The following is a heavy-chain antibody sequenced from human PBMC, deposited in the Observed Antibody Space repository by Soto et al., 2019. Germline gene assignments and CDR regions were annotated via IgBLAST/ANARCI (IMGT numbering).Heavy chain of an antibody. V-gene: IGHV4-59*01. Sequence: SETLSLTCTVSGSSISSYYWSWIRQPPGKGLEWIGYIYYSGSTNYNPSLKSRVTISVDTSKNQFSLKLSSVTAADTAVYYCARGGYSSSWFPRGVWFDPWGQGTLVTAPQ. CDR1: GSSISSYY. CDR3: ARGGYSSSWFPRGVWFDP. D-gene: IGHD6-13*01. J-gene: IGHJ5*02. CDR2: IYYSGST.